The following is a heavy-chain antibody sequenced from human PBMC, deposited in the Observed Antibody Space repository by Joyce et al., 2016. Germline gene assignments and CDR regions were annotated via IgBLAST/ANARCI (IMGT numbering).Heavy chain of an antibody. D-gene: IGHD4-11*01. V-gene: IGHV1-69*01. J-gene: IGHJ5*02. Sequence: QVQLVQSGAEVKKPGSSVKVSCKASGGTFSNYAINWVRQAPGQGLEWMGGIGPIFDTANYAQKFQGRGTITADESTSTAYMELSSLRSEDTAVYYCARAGRSYSYYEGPWFDPWGQGTLVTVSS. CDR1: GGTFSNYA. CDR3: ARAGRSYSYYEGPWFDP. CDR2: IGPIFDTA.